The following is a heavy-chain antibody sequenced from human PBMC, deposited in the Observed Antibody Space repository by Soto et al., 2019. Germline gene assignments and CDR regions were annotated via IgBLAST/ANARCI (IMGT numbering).Heavy chain of an antibody. CDR1: GFTFSSYW. Sequence: PGGSLRLSCAASGFTFSSYWMSWVRQAPGKGLEWVANIKQDGSEKYYVDSVKGRFTISRDNAKNSLYLQMNSLRAEDTAVYYCARDLPSTDIPINWFDPWGQGTLVTVSS. CDR3: ARDLPSTDIPINWFDP. J-gene: IGHJ5*02. CDR2: IKQDGSEK. V-gene: IGHV3-7*01. D-gene: IGHD3-9*01.